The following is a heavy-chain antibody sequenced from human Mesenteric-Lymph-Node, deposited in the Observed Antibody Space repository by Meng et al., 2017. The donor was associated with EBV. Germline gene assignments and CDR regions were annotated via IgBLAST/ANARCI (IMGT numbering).Heavy chain of an antibody. J-gene: IGHJ4*02. V-gene: IGHV1-18*01. CDR3: ARWYSSTWYGGADY. CDR1: GYTFTNYD. D-gene: IGHD6-13*01. CDR2: ISAYNGHT. Sequence: QVQLVQAGAEVKKPWASVKVSCKASGYTFTNYDISWVRQAPGQGLEWMGWISAYNGHTSYTQKLQGRVTMTTDTSTNTAFMELRNLRPDDTAVYYCARWYSSTWYGGADYWGQGSLVTVSS.